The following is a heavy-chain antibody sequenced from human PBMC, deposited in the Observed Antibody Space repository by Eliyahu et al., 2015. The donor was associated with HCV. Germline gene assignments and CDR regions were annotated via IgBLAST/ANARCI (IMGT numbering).Heavy chain of an antibody. CDR1: GFTFSSYA. Sequence: EVQLLESGGGLVQPGGSLRLSCAASGFTFSSYAXSWVRQAPGKGAGWVSVIXGSWGSTYYADSVKGRFTISRDNPKNTLFLQMSSLRVEDTAVYYCAKEGCSSTSCSHFDYWGQGTLVTVSS. CDR2: IXGSWGST. CDR3: AKEGCSSTSCSHFDY. J-gene: IGHJ4*02. V-gene: IGHV3-23*01. D-gene: IGHD2-2*01.